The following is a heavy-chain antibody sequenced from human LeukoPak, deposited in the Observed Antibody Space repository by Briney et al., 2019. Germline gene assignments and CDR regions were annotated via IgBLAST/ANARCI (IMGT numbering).Heavy chain of an antibody. D-gene: IGHD3-3*01. J-gene: IGHJ4*02. Sequence: GSLRLSCAASGFTFSSYAMSWVRQAPGKGLEWVSAISGSGGSTYYADSVKGRFTISRDNSKNTLYLQMNSLRAEDTAVYYCAKVISYDFWSGYFSFDYWGQGTLVTVSS. CDR3: AKVISYDFWSGYFSFDY. CDR2: ISGSGGST. V-gene: IGHV3-23*01. CDR1: GFTFSSYA.